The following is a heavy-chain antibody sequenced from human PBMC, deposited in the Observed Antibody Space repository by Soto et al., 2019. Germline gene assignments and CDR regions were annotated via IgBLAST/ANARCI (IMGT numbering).Heavy chain of an antibody. J-gene: IGHJ6*02. Sequence: QVQLVQSGAEVKKPGASVKVSCKASGYTFTSYGITWVRQAPGQGLEWMGWISAYNGKTNYAQKLQGRVTMTTDTSTSTADMDLRSLRSDDTAVYYCARDRAVNTSSGMDVWGQGTTVTVSS. D-gene: IGHD4-17*01. CDR1: GYTFTSYG. V-gene: IGHV1-18*01. CDR3: ARDRAVNTSSGMDV. CDR2: ISAYNGKT.